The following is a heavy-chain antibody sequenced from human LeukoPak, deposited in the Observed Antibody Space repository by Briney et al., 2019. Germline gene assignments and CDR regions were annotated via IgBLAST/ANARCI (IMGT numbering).Heavy chain of an antibody. CDR1: GGSFSGYY. CDR2: INHSGST. CDR3: ARVAVTTSLDY. D-gene: IGHD4-17*01. Sequence: SETLSLTCAVYGGSFSGYYWSWIRQPPGKGLEWIGEINHSGSTNYNPSLKGRVTISVDTSKNQFSLKLSSVTAADTAVYYCARVAVTTSLDYWGQGTLVTVSS. V-gene: IGHV4-34*01. J-gene: IGHJ4*02.